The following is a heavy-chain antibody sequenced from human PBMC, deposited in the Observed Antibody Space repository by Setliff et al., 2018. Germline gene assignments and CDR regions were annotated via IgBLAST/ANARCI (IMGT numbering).Heavy chain of an antibody. J-gene: IGHJ3*02. CDR1: GYTFTSYD. CDR2: MNPNSGNT. CDR3: ARAGRAVVNAFDI. Sequence: ASVKVSCKASGYTFTSYDINWVPQATGQGLEWMGWMNPNSGNTGYAQKFQGRVTMTRNTSISTAYMELSSLRSEDTAVYYCARAGRAVVNAFDIWGQGTMVTVSS. D-gene: IGHD2-15*01. V-gene: IGHV1-8*01.